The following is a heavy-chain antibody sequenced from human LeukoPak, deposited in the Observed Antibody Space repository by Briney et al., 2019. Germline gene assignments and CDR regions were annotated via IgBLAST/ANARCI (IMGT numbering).Heavy chain of an antibody. Sequence: GGSLRLSCAASGFTFSSYAMHWVRQAPGKGLEWVTVISYDGINEYYADSVKGRFTIPRDNSKNTLYLQMNSLAIEDTAIYYCAKNRWGSVATPDSWGQGTVVTVSS. V-gene: IGHV3-30*04. CDR1: GFTFSSYA. CDR2: ISYDGINE. J-gene: IGHJ4*02. D-gene: IGHD5-12*01. CDR3: AKNRWGSVATPDS.